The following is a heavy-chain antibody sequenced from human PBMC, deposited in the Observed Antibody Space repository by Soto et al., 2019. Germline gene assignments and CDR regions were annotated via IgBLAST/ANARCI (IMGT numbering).Heavy chain of an antibody. Sequence: QVQLQQWGAGLLKPSETLSLTCAVYGGSFSGYYWSWIRQPPGKGLEWIGEINHSGSTNYNPSLKSRVTISVDTARHQFSLTLSSVTAADTAVYYCARGTWVRSAFDIWGQGTMVTVSS. D-gene: IGHD3-10*01. V-gene: IGHV4-34*01. CDR2: INHSGST. J-gene: IGHJ3*02. CDR3: ARGTWVRSAFDI. CDR1: GGSFSGYY.